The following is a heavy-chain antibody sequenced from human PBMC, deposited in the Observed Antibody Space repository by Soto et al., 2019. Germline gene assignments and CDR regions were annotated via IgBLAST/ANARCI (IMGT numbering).Heavy chain of an antibody. CDR1: GGTFRNYP. V-gene: IGHV1-69*04. CDR2: IFPLTDIP. Sequence: SVKVSCKASGGTFRNYPINWVRQAPGQGLEWMGSIFPLTDIPDYAQNFQARLTISADKSTSTAYMELSSLTSDGTAMYFCARGPLVVLNYFESWGQGTLVTVSS. J-gene: IGHJ4*02. CDR3: ARGPLVVLNYFES.